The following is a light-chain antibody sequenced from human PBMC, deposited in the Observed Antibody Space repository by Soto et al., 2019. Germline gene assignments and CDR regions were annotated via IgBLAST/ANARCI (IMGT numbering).Light chain of an antibody. Sequence: ENVLKQSPGTLSLSPGERATLSCRASQSVSSSYLAWYQQKPGQAPRLLIYGASSRATGIPDRFSGSGSGTDFTLTISKLEPEDFAVYYCQQSGSSPWTFGQGTKVDI. V-gene: IGKV3-20*01. CDR1: QSVSSSY. CDR2: GAS. CDR3: QQSGSSPWT. J-gene: IGKJ1*01.